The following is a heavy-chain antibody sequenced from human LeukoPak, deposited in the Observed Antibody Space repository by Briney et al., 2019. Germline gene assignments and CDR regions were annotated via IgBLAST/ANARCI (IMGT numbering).Heavy chain of an antibody. Sequence: GESLKISCKGSGYSFTGYWIGWVRQMPGKGLEWMGIIFPGDSDIAYSPSFQGHVTISADKSISTAFLQWSSLKASDTAIYYCATSESQTRFDYWGQGTLVTVSS. J-gene: IGHJ4*02. CDR1: GYSFTGYW. D-gene: IGHD1/OR15-1a*01. CDR2: IFPGDSDI. V-gene: IGHV5-51*01. CDR3: ATSESQTRFDY.